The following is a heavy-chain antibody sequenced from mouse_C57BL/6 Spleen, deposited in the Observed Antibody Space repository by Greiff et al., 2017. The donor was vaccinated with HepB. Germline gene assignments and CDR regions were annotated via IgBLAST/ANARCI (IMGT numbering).Heavy chain of an antibody. V-gene: IGHV1-61*01. J-gene: IGHJ2*01. CDR3: ALYYYGSSYVFDY. Sequence: QVQLQQPGAELVRPGSSVKLSCKASGYTFTSYWMDWVKQRPGQGPEWIGNIYPSDSETHYNQKFKDKATLTVDKSSSTAYMQLSSLTSEDSAVYYCALYYYGSSYVFDYWGQGTTLTVSS. D-gene: IGHD1-1*01. CDR1: GYTFTSYW. CDR2: IYPSDSET.